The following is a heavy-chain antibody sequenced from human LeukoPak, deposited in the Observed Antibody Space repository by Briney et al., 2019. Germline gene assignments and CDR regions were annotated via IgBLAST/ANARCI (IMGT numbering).Heavy chain of an antibody. CDR3: ARGPRVYCSGGSCYPGIHYFDY. J-gene: IGHJ4*02. D-gene: IGHD2-15*01. CDR2: IIPIFGTA. V-gene: IGHV1-69*13. Sequence: SVKVSCKASGGTFSSYAISWVRQAPGQGLEWMGGIIPIFGTANYAQKFQGRVTITADESTSTAYMELSSLRSEDMAVYYCARGPRVYCSGGSCYPGIHYFDYWGQGTLVTVSS. CDR1: GGTFSSYA.